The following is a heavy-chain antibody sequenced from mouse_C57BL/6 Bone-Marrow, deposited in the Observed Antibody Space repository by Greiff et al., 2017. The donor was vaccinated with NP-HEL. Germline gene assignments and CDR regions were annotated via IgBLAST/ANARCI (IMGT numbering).Heavy chain of an antibody. J-gene: IGHJ1*03. CDR1: GFTFSSYA. CDR2: ISDGGSYT. V-gene: IGHV5-4*01. Sequence: EVQLVESGGGLVKPGGSLKLSCAASGFTFSSYAMSWVRQTPEKRLEWVATISDGGSYTYYPDNVKGRFTISRDNAKNNLYLQMSHLKSEDTAMYYCASDGGVRDWYFDVWGTGTTVTVSS. CDR3: ASDGGVRDWYFDV.